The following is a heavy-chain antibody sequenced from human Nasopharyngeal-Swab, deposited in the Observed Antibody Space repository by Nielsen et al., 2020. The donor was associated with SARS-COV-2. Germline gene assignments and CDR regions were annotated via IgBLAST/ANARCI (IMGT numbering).Heavy chain of an antibody. Sequence: ASVKVSCKASGYTFTSYDINWVRQATGQGLEWMGWMNPNSGNTGYAQKFQGRVTMTRNTSISTAYMELSSLRSEDTAVYYCARCLVLGAARYFDYWGQGTLVTVSS. CDR2: MNPNSGNT. D-gene: IGHD6-6*01. J-gene: IGHJ4*02. V-gene: IGHV1-8*01. CDR3: ARCLVLGAARYFDY. CDR1: GYTFTSYD.